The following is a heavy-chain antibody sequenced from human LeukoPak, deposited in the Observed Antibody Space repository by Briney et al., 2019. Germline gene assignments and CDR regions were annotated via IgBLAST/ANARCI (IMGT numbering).Heavy chain of an antibody. CDR1: GFTFSSFW. Sequence: GGSLRLSCAASGFTFSSFWMHWVRQVPGKGLVWVSGIKRDGSSTSYVDSVKGRFTISRDNAKNTLDLQMNSLRAEDTAVYYCARGGYGAHMGWGQGTLVTVSS. CDR2: IKRDGSST. J-gene: IGHJ4*02. CDR3: ARGGYGAHMG. V-gene: IGHV3-74*01. D-gene: IGHD4-17*01.